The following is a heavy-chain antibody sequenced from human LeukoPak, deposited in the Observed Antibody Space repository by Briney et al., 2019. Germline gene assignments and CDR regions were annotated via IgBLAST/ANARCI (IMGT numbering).Heavy chain of an antibody. CDR1: GYTFTSYY. Sequence: ASVKVSCKASGYTFTSYYMHWVRPAPGQGLEWMGIINPSGGGTSYAQKFQGRVTMTRDTSTSTVYMELSSLRSKDTAVYYCARAYYDILTGYDSPFDYWGQGTLVTVSS. D-gene: IGHD3-9*01. J-gene: IGHJ4*02. CDR2: INPSGGGT. V-gene: IGHV1-46*01. CDR3: ARAYYDILTGYDSPFDY.